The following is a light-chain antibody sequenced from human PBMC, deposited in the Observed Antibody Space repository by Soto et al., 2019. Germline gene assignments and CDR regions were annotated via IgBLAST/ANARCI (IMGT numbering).Light chain of an antibody. Sequence: QSVLTQPASVSGSPGQSITISCTGTSSDVGGYNYVSWYQQHPGKAPKLMIYDVSNRPSGVSNRFSGSKSGNTASLTISGLQAEDEADYYCSSYTSRSVFGTGTKLTVL. CDR3: SSYTSRSV. J-gene: IGLJ1*01. CDR1: SSDVGGYNY. CDR2: DVS. V-gene: IGLV2-14*01.